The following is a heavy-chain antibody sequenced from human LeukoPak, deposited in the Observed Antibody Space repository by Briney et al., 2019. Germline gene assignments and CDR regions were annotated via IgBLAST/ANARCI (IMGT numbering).Heavy chain of an antibody. CDR1: GASISSYH. V-gene: IGHV4-4*07. Sequence: SETLSLTCSVSGASISSYHWSWIRQPAGKGLEWIRRIYTSGSINYNPSLKSRVTMSTDTSKNQLSLKLSSVTAADTAVYYCAGAKGSNFDYWGQGTLVTVSS. CDR3: AGAKGSNFDY. CDR2: IYTSGSI. J-gene: IGHJ4*02.